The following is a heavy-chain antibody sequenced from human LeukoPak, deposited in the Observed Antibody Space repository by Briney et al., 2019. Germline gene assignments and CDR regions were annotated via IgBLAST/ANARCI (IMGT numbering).Heavy chain of an antibody. CDR1: GFTFSSYS. CDR3: ASMVRGVYRSGMAFDI. D-gene: IGHD3-10*01. CDR2: ISSSSSTI. V-gene: IGHV3-48*04. Sequence: GGSLRLSCAASGFTFSSYSMNWVRQAPGKGLEWVSYISSSSSTIYYADSVKGRFTISRDNAKNSLYLQMNSLRAEDTAVYYCASMVRGVYRSGMAFDIWGQGTMVTVSS. J-gene: IGHJ3*02.